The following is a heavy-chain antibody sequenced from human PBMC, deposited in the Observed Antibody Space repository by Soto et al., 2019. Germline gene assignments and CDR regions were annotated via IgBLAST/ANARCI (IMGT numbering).Heavy chain of an antibody. D-gene: IGHD3-10*01. CDR3: ANNYYGSGHWYFDL. V-gene: IGHV3-30-3*01. Sequence: GGSLILSCAASGFTFSSYAMHWVRQAPGKGLEWVAVISYDGSNKYYADSVKGRFTISRDNSKNTLYLQMNSLRTEDTAVYYCANNYYGSGHWYFDLWGRGTLVTVSS. CDR2: ISYDGSNK. CDR1: GFTFSSYA. J-gene: IGHJ2*01.